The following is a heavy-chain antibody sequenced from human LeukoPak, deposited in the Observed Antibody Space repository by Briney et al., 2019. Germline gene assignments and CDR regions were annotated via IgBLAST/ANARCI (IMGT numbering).Heavy chain of an antibody. J-gene: IGHJ4*02. D-gene: IGHD3-16*01. CDR3: ARRVTGRGTYYFDY. Sequence: SETLSLTCTVSGGSISTYCWTWIRQPPGKGLEWIGYIYYSGSTNYNPALKSRVTISLDTSKNQFSLKLNSVTAADTAVYYCARRVTGRGTYYFDYWGQGTLVTVSS. CDR2: IYYSGST. V-gene: IGHV4-59*08. CDR1: GGSISTYC.